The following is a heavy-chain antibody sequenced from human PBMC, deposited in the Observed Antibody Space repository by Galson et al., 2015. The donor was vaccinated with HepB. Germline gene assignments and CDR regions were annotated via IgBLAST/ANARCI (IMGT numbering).Heavy chain of an antibody. Sequence: SLRLSCAASGFIFSSFGMTWVRQVPGKGLEWVSGVSTSGDRTYYPDSVRGRFSMSRDNSKNTVYLQMNDLRPEDTAIYYCAKSGYDGSGYGFNDYWGQGTLVTVTS. D-gene: IGHD3-22*01. J-gene: IGHJ4*02. CDR2: VSTSGDRT. V-gene: IGHV3-23*01. CDR3: AKSGYDGSGYGFNDY. CDR1: GFIFSSFG.